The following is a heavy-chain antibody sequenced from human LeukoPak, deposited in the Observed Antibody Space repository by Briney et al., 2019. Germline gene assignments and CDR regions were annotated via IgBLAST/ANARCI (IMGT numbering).Heavy chain of an antibody. CDR1: GFTVNTNH. CDR3: ATSVVGLSYDEHFQP. CDR2: FYNGGST. J-gene: IGHJ1*01. D-gene: IGHD2-15*01. V-gene: IGHV3-53*01. Sequence: GGSLRLSCAASGFTVNTNHMHWVRQAPGKGLEWVSTFYNGGSTYYLDSVKGRFTISRDSFKNTLYLQMNSLRAEDTAFYYCATSVVGLSYDEHFQPRGQGTLVNVS.